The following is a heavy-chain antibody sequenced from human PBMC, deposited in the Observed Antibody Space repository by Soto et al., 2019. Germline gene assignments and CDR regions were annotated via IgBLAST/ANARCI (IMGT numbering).Heavy chain of an antibody. CDR2: MNPNSGNT. V-gene: IGHV1-8*01. J-gene: IGHJ6*02. CDR1: GYTFTSYD. Sequence: ASVKVSCKASGYTFTSYDINWVRQATGQGLEWMGWMNPNSGNTGYAQKFQGRVTMTRNTSISTAYMELSSLRSEDTAVYYCVRGLFGGNYYYYGMDVWGQGTTVTVSS. D-gene: IGHD3-16*01. CDR3: VRGLFGGNYYYYGMDV.